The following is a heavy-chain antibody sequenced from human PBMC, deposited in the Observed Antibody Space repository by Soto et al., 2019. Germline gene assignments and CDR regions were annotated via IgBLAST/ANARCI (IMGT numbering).Heavy chain of an antibody. CDR2: INPSGGST. J-gene: IGHJ4*02. V-gene: IGHV1-46*03. Sequence: QVQLVQSGAEVKKPGASVKVSCKASGYTFTSYYMYWVRQAPGQGLEWMGIINPSGGSTSYAQKFQGRVTMTRDTSTSTVYMELSSLRSEDTAVYYCARGPVGGYYDSSGYLTNFDYWGQGTLVTVSS. CDR1: GYTFTSYY. D-gene: IGHD3-22*01. CDR3: ARGPVGGYYDSSGYLTNFDY.